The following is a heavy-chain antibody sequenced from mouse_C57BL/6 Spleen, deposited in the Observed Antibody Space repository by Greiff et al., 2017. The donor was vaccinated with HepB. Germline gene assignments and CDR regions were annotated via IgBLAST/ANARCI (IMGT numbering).Heavy chain of an antibody. J-gene: IGHJ4*01. CDR1: GYTFTSYW. CDR2: IHPNSGST. Sequence: QVQLQQPGAELVKPGASVKLSCKASGYTFTSYWMHWVKQRPGQGLEWIGMIHPNSGSTNYNEKFKSKATLTVDKSSSTAYMQLSSLTSEDSALYYCARSGTDAMDYWGQGTSVTVSS. D-gene: IGHD3-3*01. V-gene: IGHV1-64*01. CDR3: ARSGTDAMDY.